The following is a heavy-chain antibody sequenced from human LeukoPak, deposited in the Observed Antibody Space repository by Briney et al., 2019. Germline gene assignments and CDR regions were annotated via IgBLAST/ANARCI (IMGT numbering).Heavy chain of an antibody. CDR2: ITSSGGGT. Sequence: PGGSLRLSRAASGFTFSSYGMNWVRQAPGKGLEWVSAITSSGGGTYYADSVKGRFTISRDNSKNTLYLQMNSLRAEDTAVYYCAKEGHYLTQTKNWFDPWGQGTLVTVSS. CDR1: GFTFSSYG. D-gene: IGHD3-9*01. V-gene: IGHV3-23*01. CDR3: AKEGHYLTQTKNWFDP. J-gene: IGHJ5*02.